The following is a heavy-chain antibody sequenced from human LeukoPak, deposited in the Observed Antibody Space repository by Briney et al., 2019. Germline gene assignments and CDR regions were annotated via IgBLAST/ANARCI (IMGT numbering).Heavy chain of an antibody. V-gene: IGHV1-2*02. CDR3: ARVTYYDFWSGYYTDKYYFDY. Sequence: ASVKVSCKASGYTFTGYYMHWVRQAPGQGLEWMGWINPNSDGTNYAQKFQGRVTMTRDTSISTAYVELSRLRSDDTAVYYCARVTYYDFWSGYYTDKYYFDYWGQGTLVTVSS. D-gene: IGHD3-3*01. CDR1: GYTFTGYY. J-gene: IGHJ4*02. CDR2: INPNSDGT.